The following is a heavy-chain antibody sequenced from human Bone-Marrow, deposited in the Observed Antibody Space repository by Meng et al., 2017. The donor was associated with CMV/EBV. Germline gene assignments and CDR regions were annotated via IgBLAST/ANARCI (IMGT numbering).Heavy chain of an antibody. CDR1: GGSISSYY. CDR3: ARSRRWLPSNWFDP. Sequence: SETLSLTCTVSGGSISSYYWSWIRQPPGKGLEWIGYIYYSGSTNYNPSIKSRVTISVDKSKNQFSLKLSSVTAADTAVYYCARSRRWLPSNWFDPWGQGTLVTVSS. V-gene: IGHV4-59*01. CDR2: IYYSGST. D-gene: IGHD3-22*01. J-gene: IGHJ5*02.